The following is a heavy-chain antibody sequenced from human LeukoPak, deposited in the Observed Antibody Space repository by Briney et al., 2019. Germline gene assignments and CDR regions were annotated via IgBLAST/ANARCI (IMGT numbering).Heavy chain of an antibody. Sequence: SETLSLTCTVSGGSISSSSYYWGWIRQLPGKGLEWIGEINHSGSTNYNPSLKSRVTISVDTSKNQFSLKLSSVTAADTAVYYCARRAYYYGSGSPSWFDPWGQGTLVTVSS. CDR2: INHSGST. D-gene: IGHD3-10*01. CDR3: ARRAYYYGSGSPSWFDP. CDR1: GGSISSSSYY. J-gene: IGHJ5*02. V-gene: IGHV4-39*07.